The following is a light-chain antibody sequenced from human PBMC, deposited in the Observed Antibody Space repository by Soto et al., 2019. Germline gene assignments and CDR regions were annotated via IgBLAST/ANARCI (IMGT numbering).Light chain of an antibody. CDR1: SSDVGNYNS. J-gene: IGLJ1*01. CDR3: CSYIGSYSYV. Sequence: QSALTQPRSVSGPPGQSFTISCTGTSSDVGNYNSVSWYQHHPGKAPKLMIYDVNKWPSGVPDRFSGSKSGNTASLTISGLQAEDEADYYCCSYIGSYSYVFGTGTKVTVL. V-gene: IGLV2-11*01. CDR2: DVN.